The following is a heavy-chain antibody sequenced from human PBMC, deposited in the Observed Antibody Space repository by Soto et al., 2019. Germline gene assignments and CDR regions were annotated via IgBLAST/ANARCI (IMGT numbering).Heavy chain of an antibody. D-gene: IGHD5-12*01. CDR3: ARAISGYVT. V-gene: IGHV1-3*01. CDR1: GITFSTYA. Sequence: QVQLVQSGAEVKKPGASVKVSCKASGITFSTYAIHWVRQAPGQRLEWMGWINAGNGNTRYSQKFQGRVTLTRDTSASTTYLDLSSLRSEDTAIYYGARAISGYVTWGQGTRVTVSS. CDR2: INAGNGNT. J-gene: IGHJ5*02.